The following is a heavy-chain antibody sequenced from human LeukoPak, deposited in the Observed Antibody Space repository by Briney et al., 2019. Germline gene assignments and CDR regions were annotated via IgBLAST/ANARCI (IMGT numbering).Heavy chain of an antibody. J-gene: IGHJ4*02. D-gene: IGHD1-20*01. CDR2: MNPNSGNT. Sequence: GASVKVSCKASGYIFTDYSMHWVRQAPGQGLEWMGWMNPNSGNTGYAQKFQGRVTMTRNTSISTAYMELSSLRSEDTAVYYCARTTPPYNWNYFDYWGQGTLVTVSS. CDR3: ARTTPPYNWNYFDY. V-gene: IGHV1-8*02. CDR1: GYIFTDYS.